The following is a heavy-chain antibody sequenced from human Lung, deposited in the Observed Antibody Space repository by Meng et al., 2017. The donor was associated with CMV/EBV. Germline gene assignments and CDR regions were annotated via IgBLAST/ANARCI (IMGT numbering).Heavy chain of an antibody. V-gene: IGHV3-15*01. CDR1: GFTFSNAW. CDR3: TTVRYDYGDDVSDD. J-gene: IGHJ4*02. CDR2: IKSITDGGTT. Sequence: GGSPRLXXAASGFTFSNAWMSWVRQAPGKGLEWVERIKSITDGGTTDYAAPVKGRFTISRDDSKNTLYLQMNSLKTEDTAVYYCTTVRYDYGDDVSDDWGQGTXVTVSS. D-gene: IGHD4-17*01.